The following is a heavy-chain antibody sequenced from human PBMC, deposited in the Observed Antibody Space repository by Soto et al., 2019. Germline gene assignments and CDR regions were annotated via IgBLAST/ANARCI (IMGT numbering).Heavy chain of an antibody. CDR2: ILSKAGNYAT. J-gene: IGHJ4*02. Sequence: EVQLVESGGGLVQPGGSLKLSCAASGFIFSGSAVHWVRQASGKGLEWVGRILSKAGNYATAYPASRKGRFTISRDDSENTAFLKMNSLKTADTAVYYCIRGGSPYYYDYWGQGTLVAVSS. CDR3: IRGGSPYYYDY. V-gene: IGHV3-73*01. CDR1: GFIFSGSA.